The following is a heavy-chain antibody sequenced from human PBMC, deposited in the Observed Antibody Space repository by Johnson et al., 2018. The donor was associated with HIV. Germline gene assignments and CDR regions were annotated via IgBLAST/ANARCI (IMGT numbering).Heavy chain of an antibody. D-gene: IGHD3-22*01. CDR2: ISYDGSNK. CDR3: ASAYYDSSDFYKNAFDI. Sequence: VQLVESGGGVVQPGRSLRLSCAASGFTFSSYGMHWVRQAPGKGLEWVAVISYDGSNKYYADSVKGRFTISRDNSKNTLYLQMNSLRAEDTAVYYCASAYYDSSDFYKNAFDIWGQGTMVTVSS. J-gene: IGHJ3*02. CDR1: GFTFSSYG. V-gene: IGHV3-30*03.